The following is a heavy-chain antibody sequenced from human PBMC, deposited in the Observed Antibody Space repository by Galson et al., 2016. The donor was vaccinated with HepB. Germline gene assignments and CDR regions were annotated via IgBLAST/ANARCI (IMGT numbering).Heavy chain of an antibody. Sequence: SLRLSCAASGFTFDDYSMHWVRQAPGKGLEWVSLINWDGGRTYYADSVKGRFTISRDNNKNSLYLRMNSLRTGDTAFYYCAKGGGGTDFYYYGLDVWGQGTTVTVSS. CDR2: INWDGGRT. CDR3: AKGGGGTDFYYYGLDV. V-gene: IGHV3-43*01. CDR1: GFTFDDYS. D-gene: IGHD4-23*01. J-gene: IGHJ6*02.